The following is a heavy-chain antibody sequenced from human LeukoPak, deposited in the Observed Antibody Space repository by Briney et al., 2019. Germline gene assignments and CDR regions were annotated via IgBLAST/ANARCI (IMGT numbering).Heavy chain of an antibody. D-gene: IGHD5-18*01. Sequence: GGSMRLSCVTSAFTFDDYAMHWVRQAPGKGLEWVSSITWNSGSIVYADSVKGRFTISRDNAKNSLYLQMNSLRADDMALYYCAKGVGYSYGVAFDIWGQGTMVTVSS. CDR1: AFTFDDYA. CDR2: ITWNSGSI. CDR3: AKGVGYSYGVAFDI. V-gene: IGHV3-9*03. J-gene: IGHJ3*02.